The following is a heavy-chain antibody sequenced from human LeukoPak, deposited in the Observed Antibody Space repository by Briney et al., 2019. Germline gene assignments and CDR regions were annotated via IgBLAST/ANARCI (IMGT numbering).Heavy chain of an antibody. CDR1: GYTFTSYG. V-gene: IGHV1-18*01. CDR3: ARILTSSPGDSSGYYYSFDY. J-gene: IGHJ4*02. CDR2: ISAYNGNT. D-gene: IGHD3-22*01. Sequence: ASVKVSCKASGYTFTSYGISWVRQAPGQGLEWMGWISAYNGNTNYAQKLQGRVTMTTDTSTSTAYMELRSLRSDDTAVHYCARILTSSPGDSSGYYYSFDYWGQGTLVTVSS.